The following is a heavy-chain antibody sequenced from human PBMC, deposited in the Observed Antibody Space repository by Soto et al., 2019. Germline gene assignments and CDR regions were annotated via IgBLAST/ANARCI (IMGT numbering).Heavy chain of an antibody. CDR3: ARSTNEVPAAYFDY. J-gene: IGHJ4*02. V-gene: IGHV4-59*01. CDR1: DGSISSYY. CDR2: IYYSGST. D-gene: IGHD2-2*01. Sequence: SETLSLTCTVSDGSISSYYWSWIRQPPGKGLEWIGYIYYSGSTNYNPSLKSRVTISVDTSKNQFSLKLSSVTAADTAVYYCARSTNEVPAAYFDYWGQGTLVTVSS.